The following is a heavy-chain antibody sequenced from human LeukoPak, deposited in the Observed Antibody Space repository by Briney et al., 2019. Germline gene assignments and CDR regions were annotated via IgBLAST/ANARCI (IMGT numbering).Heavy chain of an antibody. J-gene: IGHJ4*02. CDR2: MNPNSGNT. CDR1: GYTFTDYD. D-gene: IGHD2-2*01. V-gene: IGHV1-8*01. Sequence: GASVKVSCKASGYTFTDYDINWVRQASGQGLDWMGWMNPNSGNTGYAHKFQGRVTMTRNTSISTAYMELSSLSSEDTAVYYCARGPGCISTSCPYYFDYWGQGTLVTVSS. CDR3: ARGPGCISTSCPYYFDY.